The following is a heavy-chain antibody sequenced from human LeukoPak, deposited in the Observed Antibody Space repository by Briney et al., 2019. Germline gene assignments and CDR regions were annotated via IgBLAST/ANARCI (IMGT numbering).Heavy chain of an antibody. J-gene: IGHJ4*02. D-gene: IGHD3-9*01. Sequence: GGSLRLSCAASGFTFSSYGMSWVRQAPRKGLEWVSAISGGGSTYYADSVKGRFTISRDNSKNTLYLQMNSLRAEDTAVYYCAREAGYYDILTGYLDYWGQGTLVTVSS. CDR2: ISGGGST. CDR1: GFTFSSYG. V-gene: IGHV3-23*01. CDR3: AREAGYYDILTGYLDY.